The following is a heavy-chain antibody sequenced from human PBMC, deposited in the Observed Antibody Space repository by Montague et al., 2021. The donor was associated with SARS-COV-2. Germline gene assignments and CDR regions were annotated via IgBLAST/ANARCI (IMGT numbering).Heavy chain of an antibody. J-gene: IGHJ4*02. D-gene: IGHD1-1*01. CDR2: INYCGST. V-gene: IGHV4-34*01. CDR3: ARGAPGY. CDR1: GGSFSDYH. Sequence: SETLSLTCAVYGGSFSDYHWTWIRQSPGGGLEWIGQINYCGSTKYNPSLRSRVTISIATSKNQFSLKLTSVTAADTAVYYCARGAPGYWGQGTMVTVSS.